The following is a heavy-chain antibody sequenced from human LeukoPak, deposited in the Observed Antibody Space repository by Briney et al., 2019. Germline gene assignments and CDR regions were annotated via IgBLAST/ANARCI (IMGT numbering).Heavy chain of an antibody. Sequence: EASVKVSCKASGYTFTSYGITWVRQAPGQGLEWMGWISAYNGNTNYAQKFQGRVTMTRDTSISTAYMELSRLRSDDTAVYYCAREATNSSGWYSCGFDPWGQGTLVTVSS. V-gene: IGHV1-18*01. D-gene: IGHD6-19*01. CDR1: GYTFTSYG. CDR2: ISAYNGNT. J-gene: IGHJ5*02. CDR3: AREATNSSGWYSCGFDP.